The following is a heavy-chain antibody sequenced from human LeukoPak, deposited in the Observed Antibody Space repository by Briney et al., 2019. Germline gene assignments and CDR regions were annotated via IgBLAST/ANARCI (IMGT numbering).Heavy chain of an antibody. CDR3: AKVTAISSLDYFDY. V-gene: IGHV3-23*01. CDR1: GFTFSSYA. J-gene: IGHJ4*02. D-gene: IGHD6-6*01. CDR2: ISGSGGST. Sequence: PGGSLRLSCAASGFTFSSYAMSWVRQAPGKGLEWVSAISGSGGSTYHADSVKGRFTISRDNSKNTLYLQMNSLRAEGTAVYYCAKVTAISSLDYFDYWGQGTLVTVSS.